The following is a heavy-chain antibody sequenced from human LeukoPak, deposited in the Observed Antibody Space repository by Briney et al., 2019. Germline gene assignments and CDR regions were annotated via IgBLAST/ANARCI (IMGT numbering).Heavy chain of an antibody. Sequence: SETLSLTCTVSDGSISTFYWNWIRQPPGKGLEWIGYIQDSGSANYNPSLKSRVEMSVDTSKNQFSLKLRSVTAADTAVYYCASLDNDYGDLGDYWGQGTLVTVSS. D-gene: IGHD4-17*01. CDR2: IQDSGSA. J-gene: IGHJ4*02. CDR3: ASLDNDYGDLGDY. CDR1: DGSISTFY. V-gene: IGHV4-59*01.